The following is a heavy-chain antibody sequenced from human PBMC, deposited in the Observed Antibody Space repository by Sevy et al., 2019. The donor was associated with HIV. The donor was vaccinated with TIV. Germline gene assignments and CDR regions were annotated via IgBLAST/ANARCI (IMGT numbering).Heavy chain of an antibody. CDR1: GFTFSSAW. D-gene: IGHD5-12*01. Sequence: GGSLRLSCTASGFTFSSAWMSWIRQAPGKGLEWVGRIKSEFDGGAIDYAAPVKGRFSISREDSKNTVYLQMNSLKTEDTAVYYCITDPAYRGYDEEVINYYFYGMDVWGQGTTVTVSS. V-gene: IGHV3-15*01. CDR3: ITDPAYRGYDEEVINYYFYGMDV. J-gene: IGHJ6*02. CDR2: IKSEFDGGAI.